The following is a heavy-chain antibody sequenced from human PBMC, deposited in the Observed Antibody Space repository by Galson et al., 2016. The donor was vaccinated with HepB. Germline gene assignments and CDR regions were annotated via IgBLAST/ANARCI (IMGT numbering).Heavy chain of an antibody. Sequence: SLRLSCAASGFSFSTSGMSWVRQTPGKGLEWVAVIWLDGSNNYYADSVKARCSISRDNSKNAVYLQMNKLRDEDTAEYFCATAGSGWSGKARYSDLWGRGTLVTVSS. J-gene: IGHJ2*01. V-gene: IGHV3-33*08. CDR1: GFSFSTSG. CDR3: ATAGSGWSGKARYSDL. CDR2: IWLDGSNN. D-gene: IGHD6-19*01.